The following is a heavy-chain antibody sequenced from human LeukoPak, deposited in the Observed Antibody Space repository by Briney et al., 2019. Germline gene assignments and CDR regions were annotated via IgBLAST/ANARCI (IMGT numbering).Heavy chain of an antibody. CDR1: GFTFTTYS. CDR2: IRWSGDTI. D-gene: IGHD6-13*01. Sequence: PGGSLRLSCGASGFTFTTYSMDWVRQAPGRGLQWVAYIRWSGDTIYYADSVKGRFTISRDNAKNSLFLQMNSLRAEDTAVYYCARRPPRTSSSWYLGSWGQGTLVTVSS. CDR3: ARRPPRTSSSWYLGS. J-gene: IGHJ5*01. V-gene: IGHV3-48*04.